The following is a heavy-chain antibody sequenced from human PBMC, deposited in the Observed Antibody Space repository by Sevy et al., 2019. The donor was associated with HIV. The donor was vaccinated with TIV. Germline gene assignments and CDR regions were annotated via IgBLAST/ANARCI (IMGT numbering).Heavy chain of an antibody. J-gene: IGHJ2*01. Sequence: RGGSLRLSCAVSGITVSSNYMGWVRQAPGKGLHWFSGIFASSNTHFADSVKGRFSISRDNSKNTLSLQMNSLSAEDTAVYYCARAVEDYSDSSGWDWYFDLWGRGTLVTVSS. D-gene: IGHD3-22*01. CDR1: GITVSSNY. CDR3: ARAVEDYSDSSGWDWYFDL. CDR2: IFASSNT. V-gene: IGHV3-66*01.